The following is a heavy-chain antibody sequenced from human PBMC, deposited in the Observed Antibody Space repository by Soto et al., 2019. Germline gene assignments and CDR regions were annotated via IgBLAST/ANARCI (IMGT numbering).Heavy chain of an antibody. CDR3: ARAGDIVVVPAAISGYSSSWYFDY. D-gene: IGHD2-2*02. Sequence: ASVKVSCKASGGTFSSYAISWVRQAPGQGLEWMGGIIPIFGTANYAQKFQGRVTITADESTSTAYMELSSLRSEDTAVYYCARAGDIVVVPAAISGYSSSWYFDYWGQGTLVTVSS. CDR2: IIPIFGTA. J-gene: IGHJ4*02. CDR1: GGTFSSYA. V-gene: IGHV1-69*13.